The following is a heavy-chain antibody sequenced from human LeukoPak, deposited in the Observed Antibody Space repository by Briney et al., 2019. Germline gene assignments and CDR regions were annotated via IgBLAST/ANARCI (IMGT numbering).Heavy chain of an antibody. J-gene: IGHJ4*02. CDR1: GGSISPYY. D-gene: IGHD3-10*01. CDR2: IYYSGST. V-gene: IGHV4-59*06. CDR3: ARDTAYYYGSGSYYTFGY. Sequence: SETLSLTCTVSGGSISPYYWSWVRQPPGKGLEWIGYIYYSGSTYYNPSLKSRVTISVDTSKNQFSLKLSSVTAADTAVYYCARDTAYYYGSGSYYTFGYWGQGTLVTVSS.